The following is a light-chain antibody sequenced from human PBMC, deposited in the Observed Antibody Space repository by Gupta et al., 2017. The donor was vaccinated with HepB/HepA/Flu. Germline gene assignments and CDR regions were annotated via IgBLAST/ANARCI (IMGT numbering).Light chain of an antibody. J-gene: IGKJ5*01. CDR3: QQYYDIPIT. Sequence: DIVMTQSPDSLAVSLGERATINCKSSQNLLYANNKDYLAWYQKKPGQPPKLLISWASTRESGVPDRFSGSGSRTDFTRTISGLQADDVAVYYCQQYYDIPITFGQGTRLEIK. V-gene: IGKV4-1*01. CDR1: QNLLYANNKDY. CDR2: WAS.